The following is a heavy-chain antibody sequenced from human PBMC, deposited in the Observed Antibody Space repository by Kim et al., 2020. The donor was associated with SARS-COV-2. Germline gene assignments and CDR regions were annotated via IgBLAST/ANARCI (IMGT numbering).Heavy chain of an antibody. V-gene: IGHV3-23*02. CDR3: AKGGKSIVERPTDYYGLDV. Sequence: GRFTISRDNAKNTQYLQMNSLRADDTAVYYCAKGGKSIVERPTDYYGLDVWGQGTTVTVSS. D-gene: IGHD6-6*01. J-gene: IGHJ6*02.